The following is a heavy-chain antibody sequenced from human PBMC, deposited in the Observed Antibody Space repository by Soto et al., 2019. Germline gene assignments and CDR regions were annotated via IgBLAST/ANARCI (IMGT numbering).Heavy chain of an antibody. J-gene: IGHJ6*02. CDR1: GFTFSNYW. V-gene: IGHV3-74*01. Sequence: EVQLVESGGGLVQPGGSLRLSCAASGFTFSNYWMHWVRQAPGKGLVWVSRIKSDGSSTNYADSVKGRFTSCRDNAKNTLYLQLNSLRVEDTAVYYCARGNNGMDVWGQGTTVTVSS. CDR3: ARGNNGMDV. CDR2: IKSDGSST.